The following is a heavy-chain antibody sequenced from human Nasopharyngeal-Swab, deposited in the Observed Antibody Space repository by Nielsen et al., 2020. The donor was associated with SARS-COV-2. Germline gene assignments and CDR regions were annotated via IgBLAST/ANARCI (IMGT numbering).Heavy chain of an antibody. J-gene: IGHJ4*02. V-gene: IGHV3-30-3*01. CDR1: GFTFTSYI. CDR3: VREGGTSGRAGYFDY. CDR2: VPSDGSKG. D-gene: IGHD2-2*01. Sequence: GGSLRLSCAASGFTFTSYIMHWVRQAPGKGLEWVAVVPSDGSKGQYADSVEGRFTFYRDNSRNMVHLQMNSLRDEDTAVYYCVREGGTSGRAGYFDYWGRGTLVT.